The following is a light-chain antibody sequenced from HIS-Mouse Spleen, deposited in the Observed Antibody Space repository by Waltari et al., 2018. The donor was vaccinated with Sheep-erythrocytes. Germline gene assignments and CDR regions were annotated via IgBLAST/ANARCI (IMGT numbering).Light chain of an antibody. CDR1: SSDVGGYNY. CDR3: CSDAGSYNHV. J-gene: IGLJ1*01. Sequence: QSALTQPRSVSGSPGQSVTISCTGTSSDVGGYNYVSWYQQHPGKAPKLMIYGVSKRPSGVPGRFSGSKSGNTASLTISGLQAEDEADYYCCSDAGSYNHVFATGTKVTVL. V-gene: IGLV2-11*01. CDR2: GVS.